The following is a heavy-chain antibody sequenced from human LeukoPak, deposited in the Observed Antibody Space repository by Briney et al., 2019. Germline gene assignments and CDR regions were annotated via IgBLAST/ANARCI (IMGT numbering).Heavy chain of an antibody. J-gene: IGHJ4*02. CDR1: GYTFTSYG. CDR2: ISAYNGNT. Sequence: GASVKVSCKASGYTFTSYGISCVRHAPGEGLEWMGWISAYNGNTNYAQKLQGRVTMTTDTSTSTAYMELRSLRSDDTAVYYCAREEQWLETFDYWGQGTLVTVSS. V-gene: IGHV1-18*01. CDR3: AREEQWLETFDY. D-gene: IGHD6-19*01.